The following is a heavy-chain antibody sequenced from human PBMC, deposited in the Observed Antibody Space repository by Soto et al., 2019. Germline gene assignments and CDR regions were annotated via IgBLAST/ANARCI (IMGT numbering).Heavy chain of an antibody. CDR3: ARYRREAVAGYTLDN. D-gene: IGHD6-13*01. CDR1: GGSISSNY. CDR2: VYNSGST. Sequence: SETLSLTCTVSGGSISSNYWTWIRQPPGRGLEWIGYVYNSGSTNYNPSLKSRVTISEDTSKSQFSLKVNSMTAADTAVYYCARYRREAVAGYTLDNWGQGVLVTVSS. V-gene: IGHV4-59*01. J-gene: IGHJ4*02.